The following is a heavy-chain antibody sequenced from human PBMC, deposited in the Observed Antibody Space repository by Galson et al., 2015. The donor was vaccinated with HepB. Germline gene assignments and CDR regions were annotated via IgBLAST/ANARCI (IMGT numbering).Heavy chain of an antibody. CDR2: IDPSDSYS. CDR1: GYTFTNYW. CDR3: ARRYCSSSSCSGARFFYYGLDV. Sequence: QSGAEVKNPGESLRISCEGPGYTFTNYWITWVRRVPGKGLEWLGRIDPSDSYSNYNPSFEGHVTISVDTSIATAYLQWSSLTASDTAAYYCARRYCSSSSCSGARFFYYGLDVWGQGTTVTVSS. J-gene: IGHJ6*02. V-gene: IGHV5-10-1*01. D-gene: IGHD2-2*01.